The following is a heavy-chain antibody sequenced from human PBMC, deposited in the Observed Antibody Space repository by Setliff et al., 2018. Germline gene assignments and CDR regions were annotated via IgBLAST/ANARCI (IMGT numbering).Heavy chain of an antibody. Sequence: GGSLRLSCVVSGFSFSRHWMSWVRQAPGKGLEWISLIGHDDITYYADSVKGRFTVSRDISKNTVYLQMSTLRAEDTAMYYCAKDPHPAYCGGDCSFTWGQGTLVTVSS. CDR3: AKDPHPAYCGGDCSFT. J-gene: IGHJ4*02. CDR1: GFSFSRHW. CDR2: IGHDDIT. D-gene: IGHD2-21*02. V-gene: IGHV3-23*01.